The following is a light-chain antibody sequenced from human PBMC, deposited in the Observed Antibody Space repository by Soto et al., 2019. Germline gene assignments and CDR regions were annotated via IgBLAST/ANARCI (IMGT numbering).Light chain of an antibody. CDR2: RRA. Sequence: QSVLTQPPSTSGTPGQRVTISCSGSSSNIGSNHVYWYQQLPGMSPKLLMCRRAQRPTGVPDRFSGSKSGTSASLAISGLRSDDEADYYCSARDDSLSGVVFGGGTKLTVL. V-gene: IGLV1-47*01. J-gene: IGLJ2*01. CDR3: SARDDSLSGVV. CDR1: SSNIGSNH.